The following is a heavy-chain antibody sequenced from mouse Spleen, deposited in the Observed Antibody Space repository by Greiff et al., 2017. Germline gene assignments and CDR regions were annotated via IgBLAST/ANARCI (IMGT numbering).Heavy chain of an antibody. CDR2: IRNKANGYTT. Sequence: EVKLVESGGGLVQPGGSLRLSCATSGFTFTDYYMSWVRQPPGKALEWLGFIRNKANGYTTEYSASVKGRFTISRDNSQSILYLQMNTLRAEDSATYYCARDKGDGYPYYYAMDYWGQGTSVTVSS. J-gene: IGHJ4*01. D-gene: IGHD2-3*01. V-gene: IGHV7-3*02. CDR1: GFTFTDYY. CDR3: ARDKGDGYPYYYAMDY.